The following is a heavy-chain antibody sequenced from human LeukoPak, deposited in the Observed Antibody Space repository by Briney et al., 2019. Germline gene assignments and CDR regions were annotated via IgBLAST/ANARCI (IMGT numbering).Heavy chain of an antibody. CDR3: ARGSYYHGMDV. CDR2: ISSSTTYI. V-gene: IGHV3-21*01. J-gene: IGHJ6*02. CDR1: RFIFSDYV. Sequence: GGSLRLSCAASRFIFSDYVMNWARQAPGKGLEWVSAISSSTTYIYYADSVKGRFTISRDNAKKSLYLEMNSLRDEDTAVYYCARGSYYHGMDVWGQGTTVTVSS.